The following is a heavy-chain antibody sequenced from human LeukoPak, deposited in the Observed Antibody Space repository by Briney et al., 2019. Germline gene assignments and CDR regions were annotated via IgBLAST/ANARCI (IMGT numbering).Heavy chain of an antibody. CDR3: ASAGRWEGRPRAFDL. V-gene: IGHV4-39*07. CDR2: IYSSRS. D-gene: IGHD1-26*01. CDR1: GGSISSSSYY. Sequence: SETLSLTCTVSGGSISSSSYYWGWIRQPPGKGLEWIGRIYSSRSIYNPSLKSRVTMSVDTSKNQFSLKLSSVTAADTAVYYCASAGRWEGRPRAFDLWGQGKMHTVSS. J-gene: IGHJ3*01.